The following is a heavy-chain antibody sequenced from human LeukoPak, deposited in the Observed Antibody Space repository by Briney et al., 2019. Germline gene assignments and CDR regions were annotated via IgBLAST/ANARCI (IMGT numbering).Heavy chain of an antibody. V-gene: IGHV3-30-3*01. D-gene: IGHD6-13*01. CDR3: VRENTIVAAAGLDY. J-gene: IGHJ4*02. CDR1: GFTFSSYA. Sequence: GGSLRLSCAASGFTFSSYAMHWVRQAPGKGLEWVAVILYDGSNQYYADSVKGRFTISRDNSQNTLSLQMSSLRPEDTAVYYCVRENTIVAAAGLDYWGQGSLVVVSS. CDR2: ILYDGSNQ.